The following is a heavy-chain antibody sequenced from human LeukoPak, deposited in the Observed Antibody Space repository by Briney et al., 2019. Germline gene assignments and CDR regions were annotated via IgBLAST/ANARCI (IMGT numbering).Heavy chain of an antibody. CDR2: INSDGSTT. D-gene: IGHD1-26*01. V-gene: IGHV3-74*01. CDR3: AREVGARGYFDY. CDR1: GFTFSSSW. Sequence: PGGSLRLSCAASGFTFSSSWMHWVRQAPGQGLVWVSRINSDGSTTNYADSVRGRFTFSRDNAKNSLYLQMNSLRAEDTALYYCAREVGARGYFDYWGQGTLVTVSS. J-gene: IGHJ4*02.